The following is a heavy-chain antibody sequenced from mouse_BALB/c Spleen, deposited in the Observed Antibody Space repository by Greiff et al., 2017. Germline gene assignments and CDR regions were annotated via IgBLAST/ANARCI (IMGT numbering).Heavy chain of an antibody. Sequence: DVHLVESGGGLVKPGGSLKLSCAASGFTFSSYAMSWVRQSPEKRLEWVAEISSGGSYTYYPDTVTGRFTISRDNAKNTLYLEMSSLRSEDTAMYYCARRGDGRGRAMDYWGQGTSVTVSS. V-gene: IGHV5-9-4*01. CDR3: ARRGDGRGRAMDY. CDR1: GFTFSSYA. CDR2: ISSGGSYT. J-gene: IGHJ4*01.